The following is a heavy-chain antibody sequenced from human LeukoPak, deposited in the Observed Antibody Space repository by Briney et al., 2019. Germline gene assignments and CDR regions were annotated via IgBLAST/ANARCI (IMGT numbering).Heavy chain of an antibody. J-gene: IGHJ4*02. V-gene: IGHV1-46*01. Sequence: ASVKVSCRASGYTFTSYYMHWVRQAPGQGLEWMGVINPSGGSTSYAQKFQGRVTMTRDTSTSTVYMELSSLRSEDTAVYYCARRSYDGYNFNYWGQGTLVTVSS. CDR3: ARRSYDGYNFNY. D-gene: IGHD5-12*01. CDR1: GYTFTSYY. CDR2: INPSGGST.